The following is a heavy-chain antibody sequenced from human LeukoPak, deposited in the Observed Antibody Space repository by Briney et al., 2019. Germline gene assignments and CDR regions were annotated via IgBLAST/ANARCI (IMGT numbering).Heavy chain of an antibody. CDR1: GVSISSYY. D-gene: IGHD6-6*01. V-gene: IGHV4-59*01. CDR2: IYYSGST. Sequence: SETLSLTCTVSGVSISSYYWSWIRQPPGKGLEWIGYIYYSGSTNYNPSLKSRATISVDTSKNQFSLKLSSVTAADTAVYYCARGKYSSSSSSDYWGQGTLVTVSS. CDR3: ARGKYSSSSSSDY. J-gene: IGHJ4*02.